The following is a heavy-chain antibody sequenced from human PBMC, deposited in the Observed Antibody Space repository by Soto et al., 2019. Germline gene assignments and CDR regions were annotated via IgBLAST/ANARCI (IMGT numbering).Heavy chain of an antibody. V-gene: IGHV5-10-1*01. CDR2: IDPSDSYT. J-gene: IGHJ6*02. CDR1: GYSFTSYW. CDR3: ARKIITKGYYYYGMDV. Sequence: PGESLKISCKGSGYSFTSYWISWVRQMPGKGLEWMGRIDPSDSYTNYSPSFQGHVTISADKSISTACLQWSSLKASDTAMYYCARKIITKGYYYYGMDVWGQGXTVTVSS. D-gene: IGHD3-10*01.